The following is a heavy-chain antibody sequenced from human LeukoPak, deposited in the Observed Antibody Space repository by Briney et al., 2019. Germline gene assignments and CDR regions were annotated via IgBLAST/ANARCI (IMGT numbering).Heavy chain of an antibody. V-gene: IGHV3-21*01. D-gene: IGHD1-20*01. Sequence: PGGSLRLSCAASGFTFSSYSMNWVRQAPGKGLEWVSSISTSSTYIYYADSVKGRSTISRDNAKNSLYLQMNSLRAEDTAVYYCARDPPFIIGTTFFDHWGQGTLVTVSS. CDR3: ARDPPFIIGTTFFDH. CDR2: ISTSSTYI. J-gene: IGHJ4*02. CDR1: GFTFSSYS.